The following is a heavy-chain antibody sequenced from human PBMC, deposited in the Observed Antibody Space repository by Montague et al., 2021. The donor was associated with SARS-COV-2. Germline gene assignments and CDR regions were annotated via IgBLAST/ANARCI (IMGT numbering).Heavy chain of an antibody. CDR3: ARGREYSSPAGFDY. J-gene: IGHJ4*02. V-gene: IGHV4-59*01. CDR2: IHYSGST. CDR1: GGSISSYY. Sequence: SETLSLTCTVSGGSISSYYWSWIRQPPGKGLEWIRYIHYSGSTNYNPSLKSRVTIAVDTSKNQFSLKLSSVTAADTAVYYCARGREYSSPAGFDYWGQGTLVTVSS. D-gene: IGHD6-6*01.